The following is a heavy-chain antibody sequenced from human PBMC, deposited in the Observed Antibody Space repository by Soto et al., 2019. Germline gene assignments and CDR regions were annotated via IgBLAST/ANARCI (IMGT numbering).Heavy chain of an antibody. V-gene: IGHV3-30*18. Sequence: GGSLRLSCSASGFTFSSYGIHWVRRAPGKGLEWVAVISYDGSDKYFADSVKGRFTISRDNSKNTLYLQMNSLRAEDTAVYYCAKDSSSSNYYYGLDVWGQGTTVTVSS. CDR2: ISYDGSDK. CDR1: GFTFSSYG. CDR3: AKDSSSSNYYYGLDV. D-gene: IGHD6-6*01. J-gene: IGHJ6*02.